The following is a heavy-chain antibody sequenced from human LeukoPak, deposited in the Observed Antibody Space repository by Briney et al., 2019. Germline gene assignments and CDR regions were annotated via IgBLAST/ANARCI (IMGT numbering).Heavy chain of an antibody. CDR2: IRIDGSSK. D-gene: IGHD3-10*01. V-gene: IGHV3-30*02. Sequence: GGSLRLSCAASGFTFSNYAMHWVRQAPGKGLEWLSFIRIDGSSKYYADFVRGRFTISRDNSNNMLFLQVNSLRTEDTAVYYCARDQAGSGHYADHWGQGTLVTVSS. J-gene: IGHJ4*02. CDR3: ARDQAGSGHYADH. CDR1: GFTFSNYA.